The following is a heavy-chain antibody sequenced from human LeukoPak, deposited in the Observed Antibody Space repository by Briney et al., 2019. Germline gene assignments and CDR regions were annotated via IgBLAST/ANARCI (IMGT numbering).Heavy chain of an antibody. V-gene: IGHV3-7*03. Sequence: GGSLRLSCAASGFTFSSYWMSWVRQAPGKGLEWVANIKQDGSEKYYVDSVKGRFTISRDNAKNSLYLQMNSLRAEDTAVYYCARGEYSGGPYYCYGMDVWGKGTTVTVSS. CDR1: GFTFSSYW. D-gene: IGHD6-6*01. J-gene: IGHJ6*04. CDR2: IKQDGSEK. CDR3: ARGEYSGGPYYCYGMDV.